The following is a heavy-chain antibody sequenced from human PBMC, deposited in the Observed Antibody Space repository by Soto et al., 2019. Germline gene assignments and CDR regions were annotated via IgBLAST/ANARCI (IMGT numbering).Heavy chain of an antibody. CDR1: AFTFSSYN. D-gene: IGHD2-21*01. CDR3: ARDYLVYCGGEFRLSDFDCMDV. Sequence: GGSLRLSCAASAFTFSSYNMNWVRQAPGKGLEWVSSISSSSSYIYYADAVKGRFTISRDNAKNSLYLQMNSLSAEDKAVYYCARDYLVYCGGEFRLSDFDCMDVRGQGTTVTVSS. J-gene: IGHJ6*02. V-gene: IGHV3-21*01. CDR2: ISSSSSYI.